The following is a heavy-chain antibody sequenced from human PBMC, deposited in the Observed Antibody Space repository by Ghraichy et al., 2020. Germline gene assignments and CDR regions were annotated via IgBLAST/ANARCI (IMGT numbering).Heavy chain of an antibody. CDR2: IRSKSDGGTT. CDR1: VFTFSDAW. D-gene: IGHD3-9*01. CDR3: GRLGAFDY. Sequence: GGSLRLSCTASVFTFSDAWMTWVRQVPGKGLEWVGRIRSKSDGGTTDYGAPVKGRFTISRDDSKNTVYLQINSLKTEDTAVYYCGRLGAFDYWGQGTLVTVSS. J-gene: IGHJ4*02. V-gene: IGHV3-15*05.